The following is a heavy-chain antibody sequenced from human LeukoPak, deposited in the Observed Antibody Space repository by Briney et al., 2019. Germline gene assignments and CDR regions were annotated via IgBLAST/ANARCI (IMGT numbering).Heavy chain of an antibody. Sequence: GGSLRLSCAASGFTFDDYAMSWVRQAPGKGLEWVGFIRSKAYGGTTEYAASVKGRFTISRDDSKSIAYLQMNSLKTEDTAVYYCTREVRGYHFDYWGQGTLVTVSS. V-gene: IGHV3-49*04. D-gene: IGHD3-10*01. CDR3: TREVRGYHFDY. J-gene: IGHJ4*02. CDR2: IRSKAYGGTT. CDR1: GFTFDDYA.